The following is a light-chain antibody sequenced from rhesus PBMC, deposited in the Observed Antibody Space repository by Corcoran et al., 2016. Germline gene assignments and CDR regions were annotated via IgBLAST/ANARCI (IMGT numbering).Light chain of an antibody. CDR2: GAS. CDR1: QSVSSY. CDR3: LQSSNWPRT. Sequence: EIVMTQSPATLALSPGERATLSCRASQSVSSYLAWYQQKPGQAPRLLIDGASSRATGIPDRFSGSGSGTEFTLTISSLEPDDVGVYFCLQSSNWPRTFGQGTKVEIK. V-gene: IGKV3-24*04. J-gene: IGKJ1*01.